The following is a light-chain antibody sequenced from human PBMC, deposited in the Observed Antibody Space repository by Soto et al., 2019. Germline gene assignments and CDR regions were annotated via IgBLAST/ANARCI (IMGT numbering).Light chain of an antibody. J-gene: IGLJ1*01. CDR1: SSDDGKYDN. V-gene: IGLV2-8*01. CDR3: ISYVACRNV. Sequence: QTVLSQPSSSSGSPGQSVTISCSGTSSDDGKYDNVSWFQHHPGKAPKHIIYAVTMRPSGVSDRFSGSKPGTSASLSVSGLQTEEEANFYCISYVACRNVFATGTTLTVL. CDR2: AVT.